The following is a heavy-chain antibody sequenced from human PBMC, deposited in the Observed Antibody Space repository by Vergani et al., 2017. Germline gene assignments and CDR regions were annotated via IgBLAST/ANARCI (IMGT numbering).Heavy chain of an antibody. V-gene: IGHV4-31*03. Sequence: QVKLQESGPGLVKPSQTLSLTCTVSGGSISSGGYYWSWIRQHPGKGLEWIGYIYYSGSTYYNPSLKSRVTISVATSKNQCSLKLSSVTAADTAVYYCARGGTVVTHFDYWGQGTLVTVSS. CDR2: IYYSGST. CDR1: GGSISSGGYY. J-gene: IGHJ4*02. D-gene: IGHD4-23*01. CDR3: ARGGTVVTHFDY.